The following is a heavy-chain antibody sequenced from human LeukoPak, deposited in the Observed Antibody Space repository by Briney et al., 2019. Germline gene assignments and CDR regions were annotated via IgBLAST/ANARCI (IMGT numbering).Heavy chain of an antibody. CDR2: VSSAGYTT. Sequence: GGSLRLSCAASGFTFSGDWMHWVRQAPGKGLVWVSHVSSAGYTTRYADSVKGRFTISRDNAKNTLYLQMNSLRAEDTAVYYCARDPRDGYNEDAFDIWGQGTMVTVSS. CDR1: GFTFSGDW. V-gene: IGHV3-74*01. CDR3: ARDPRDGYNEDAFDI. J-gene: IGHJ3*02. D-gene: IGHD5-24*01.